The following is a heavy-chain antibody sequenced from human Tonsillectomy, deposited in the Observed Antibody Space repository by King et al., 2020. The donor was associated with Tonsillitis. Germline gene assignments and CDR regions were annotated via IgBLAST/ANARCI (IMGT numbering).Heavy chain of an antibody. CDR2: IYYSGST. D-gene: IGHD6-13*01. J-gene: IGHJ5*02. V-gene: IGHV4-59*08. CDR3: AALRGIPDWFDP. Sequence: QLQESGPGLVKPSETLSLTCTVSGDSSSSYYWSWIRQPPGKGLEWIGNIYYSGSTNYNPSLNSRVTISIDTSKNQFSLKLTSVTAADTAVYFCAALRGIPDWFDPWGQGTLVTVSS. CDR1: GDSSSSYY.